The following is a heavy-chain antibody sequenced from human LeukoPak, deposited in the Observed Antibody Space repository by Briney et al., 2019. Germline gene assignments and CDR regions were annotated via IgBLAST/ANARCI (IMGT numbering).Heavy chain of an antibody. Sequence: PGGSLRLSCTASGFTFGDYAVSWVRQAPGKGLEWVAVIQNDASTENFADSVKGRFTISRDNSKNTVFLQMNSLRVEDTAVYYCARELSQIVWGGLDYGGQGTLVSVSS. CDR2: IQNDASTE. CDR3: ARELSQIVWGGLDY. V-gene: IGHV3-30*07. D-gene: IGHD2-21*01. CDR1: GFTFGDYA. J-gene: IGHJ4*02.